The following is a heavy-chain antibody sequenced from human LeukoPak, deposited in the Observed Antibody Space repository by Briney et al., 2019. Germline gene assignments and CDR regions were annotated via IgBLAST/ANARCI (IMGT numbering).Heavy chain of an antibody. J-gene: IGHJ4*02. CDR2: ISSYSNTI. V-gene: IGHV3-48*02. D-gene: IGHD6-19*01. Sequence: GGSLRLSCAASGFTFSTYSLNWVRQAPGKGLEWVSYISSYSNTIYYADSVKGRFTISRDNAKSSLYLQMDSLGDEDTAVYYCARVLAGLAPDYWGQGTLVTVSS. CDR1: GFTFSTYS. CDR3: ARVLAGLAPDY.